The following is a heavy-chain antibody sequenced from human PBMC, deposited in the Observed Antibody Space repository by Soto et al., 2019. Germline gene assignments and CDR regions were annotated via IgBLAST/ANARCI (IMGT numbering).Heavy chain of an antibody. CDR3: SRGQVAPIGDYYDHGMDV. D-gene: IGHD5-12*01. Sequence: EVQLVESGGGLVQPGGSLKLSCAAYGSIFRGSAIHWVRQASGKGLEWVGRIRSRANNYATSSGESVKGRFKFSRDDSKNTAYLQMNSLKTEDTATYYCSRGQVAPIGDYYDHGMDVWGQGTTVTFSS. CDR2: IRSRANNYAT. CDR1: GSIFRGSA. J-gene: IGHJ6*02. V-gene: IGHV3-73*02.